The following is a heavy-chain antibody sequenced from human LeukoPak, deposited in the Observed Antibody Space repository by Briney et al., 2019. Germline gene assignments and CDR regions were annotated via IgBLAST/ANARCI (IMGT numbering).Heavy chain of an antibody. CDR2: ISYDGSNK. CDR3: AKSGVAARPPPTNFDY. Sequence: GRSLRLSCAASGLTFSTYSIHWVRQAPGKGLEWVAVISYDGSNKRYAASVKGRFTISRDDSKNTLYLQMNSLRAEDTAVYYCAKSGVAARPPPTNFDYWGQGTLVTVSS. CDR1: GLTFSTYS. D-gene: IGHD6-6*01. J-gene: IGHJ4*02. V-gene: IGHV3-30-3*02.